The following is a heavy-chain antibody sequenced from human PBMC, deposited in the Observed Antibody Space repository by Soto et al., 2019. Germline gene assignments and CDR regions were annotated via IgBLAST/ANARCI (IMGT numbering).Heavy chain of an antibody. CDR2: ISSSGSTI. D-gene: IGHD3-3*01. CDR1: GFTFSSYE. CDR3: ARDRPINYDFWSGPPPPY. J-gene: IGHJ4*02. Sequence: GGSLRLSCAASGFTFSSYEMNWVRQAPGKGLEWVSYISSSGSTIYYADSVKGRFTISRDNAKNSLYLQMNSLRAEDTAVYYCARDRPINYDFWSGPPPPYWGQGTLVTVSS. V-gene: IGHV3-48*03.